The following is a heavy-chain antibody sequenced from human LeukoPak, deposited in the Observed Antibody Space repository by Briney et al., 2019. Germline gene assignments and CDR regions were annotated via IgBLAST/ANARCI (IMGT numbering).Heavy chain of an antibody. CDR1: GFTFSSYG. CDR2: ISYDGSNK. CDR3: AGALFDY. J-gene: IGHJ4*02. V-gene: IGHV3-30*03. Sequence: SGGSLRLSCAASGFTFSSYGMHWVRQAPGKGLEWVAVISYDGSNKYYADSVKGRFTISRDDSKNTLYLQMNSLRAEDTAVYYCAGALFDYWGQGTLVTVSS.